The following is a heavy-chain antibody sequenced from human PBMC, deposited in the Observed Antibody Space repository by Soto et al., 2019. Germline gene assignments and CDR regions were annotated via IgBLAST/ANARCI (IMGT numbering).Heavy chain of an antibody. CDR3: ARMGDWDAFDI. V-gene: IGHV3-21*01. J-gene: IGHJ3*02. CDR1: GFTFSSYS. CDR2: ISSSSSYI. Sequence: SLRLSCAASGFTFSSYSMNWVRQAPGKGLEWVSSISSSSSYIYYADSVKGRFTISRDNAKNSLYLQMNSLRAEDTAVYYCARMGDWDAFDIWGQGTMVTVSS. D-gene: IGHD2-21*02.